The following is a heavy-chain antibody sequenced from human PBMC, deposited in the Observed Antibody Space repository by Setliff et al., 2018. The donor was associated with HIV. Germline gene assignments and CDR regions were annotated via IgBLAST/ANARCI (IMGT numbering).Heavy chain of an antibody. CDR3: ARDRGLRGMLLSSKELGFYCMDV. V-gene: IGHV1-18*01. Sequence: GASVKVSCKASGYIFTHYGISWVRQAPGQGLEWMGWISAYSGNTKYAQKFQGRLTMTTDTSKTTAYMELRSLRSDDTALYYCARDRGLRGMLLSSKELGFYCMDVWGKGTTVTVSS. D-gene: IGHD1-26*01. CDR2: ISAYSGNT. J-gene: IGHJ6*03. CDR1: GYIFTHYG.